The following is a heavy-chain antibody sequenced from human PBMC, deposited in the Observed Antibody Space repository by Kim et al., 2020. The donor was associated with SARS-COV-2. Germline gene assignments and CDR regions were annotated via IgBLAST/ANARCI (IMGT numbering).Heavy chain of an antibody. D-gene: IGHD3-10*01. V-gene: IGHV1-3*01. J-gene: IGHJ1*01. Sequence: ASVKVSCKASGYKLSDYAIHWLRQAPGQSLEWMGWINGGNGNTKYSQKFQDRVTITRDTSASTAYMELSSLRSEDTAVFSCARESITWDSFFDRWGQGTLVAVSS. CDR1: GYKLSDYA. CDR2: INGGNGNT. CDR3: ARESITWDSFFDR.